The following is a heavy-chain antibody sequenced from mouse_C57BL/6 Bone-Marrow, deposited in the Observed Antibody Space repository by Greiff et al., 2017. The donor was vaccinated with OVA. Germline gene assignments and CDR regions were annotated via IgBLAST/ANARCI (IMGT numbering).Heavy chain of an antibody. V-gene: IGHV5-17*01. D-gene: IGHD4-1*01. CDR2: ISSGSSTI. J-gene: IGHJ2*01. Sequence: VQLKESGGGLVKPGGSLKLSCAASGFTFSDYGMHWVRQAPEKGLKWVAYISSGSSTIYYADTVKGRFTISRDNAKNTLFLQMTSLRSEDTAMYYCALNWVFDYWGQGTTLTVSS. CDR1: GFTFSDYG. CDR3: ALNWVFDY.